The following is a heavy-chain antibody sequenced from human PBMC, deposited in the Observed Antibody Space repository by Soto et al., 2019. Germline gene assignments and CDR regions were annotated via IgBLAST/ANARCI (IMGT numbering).Heavy chain of an antibody. CDR1: GGSISSSSYY. D-gene: IGHD6-19*01. J-gene: IGHJ4*02. Sequence: SETLSLTCTVSGGSISSSSYYWGWIRQPPGKGLEWIGSIYYSGSTYYNPSLKSRVTISVDTSKNQFSLKLSSVTAADTAVYYCARQAPPGQWLVLRDYWGQGTLVTVSS. V-gene: IGHV4-39*01. CDR2: IYYSGST. CDR3: ARQAPPGQWLVLRDY.